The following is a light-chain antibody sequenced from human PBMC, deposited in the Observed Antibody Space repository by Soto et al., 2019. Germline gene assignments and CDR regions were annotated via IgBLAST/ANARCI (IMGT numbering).Light chain of an antibody. J-gene: IGKJ1*01. Sequence: EIVMTQSPATLSVSPGERATLSCRASQSVNSNLAWYQQKPGQAPRLLIYGASSRATGIPARFSGSGSGTEFTLTITSLQSEDFEVYYCQQYNSWPRTLGQGTKVDIK. CDR1: QSVNSN. CDR2: GAS. CDR3: QQYNSWPRT. V-gene: IGKV3-15*01.